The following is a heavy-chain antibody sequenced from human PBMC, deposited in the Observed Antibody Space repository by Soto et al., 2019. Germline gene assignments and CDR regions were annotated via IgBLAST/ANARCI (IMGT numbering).Heavy chain of an antibody. D-gene: IGHD5-18*01. CDR3: ARNTGNWLDP. J-gene: IGHJ5*02. Sequence: QVQLVQSGAQMKKTGSSVKVSSKATGGTLSMYTISWVRQAPGQGLEWMGRIIPVVGVVNYAQKFQGRVTITADKATMTAYMELSRLRSDDTALYYCARNTGNWLDPWGQGTLVTVSP. CDR1: GGTLSMYT. V-gene: IGHV1-69*02. CDR2: IIPVVGVV.